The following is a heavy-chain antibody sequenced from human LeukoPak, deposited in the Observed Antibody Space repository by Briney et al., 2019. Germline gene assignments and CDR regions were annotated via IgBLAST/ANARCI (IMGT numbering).Heavy chain of an antibody. CDR1: GFTFDDYG. D-gene: IGHD3-10*01. V-gene: IGHV3-20*04. Sequence: GGSLRLSCAASGFTFDDYGMSWVRQAPGKGLEWVSGINWNGGSTGYADSVKGRFTISRDNVKNSLYLQMNSLRAEDTALYYCARDPIEAPYGSGSYYAQESGYWGQGTLVTVSS. J-gene: IGHJ4*02. CDR2: INWNGGST. CDR3: ARDPIEAPYGSGSYYAQESGY.